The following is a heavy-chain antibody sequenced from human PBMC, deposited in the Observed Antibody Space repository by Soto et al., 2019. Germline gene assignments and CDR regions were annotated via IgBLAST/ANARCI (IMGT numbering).Heavy chain of an antibody. D-gene: IGHD3-22*01. CDR3: AGYYYDSSGYYRFDY. CDR1: GGSFSGYY. CDR2: INHSGST. J-gene: IGHJ4*02. V-gene: IGHV4-34*01. Sequence: PSETLSLTCAVYGGSFSGYYRSWIRQPPGKGLEWIGEINHSGSTNYNPSLKSRVTISVDTSKNQFSLKLSSVTAADTAVYYCAGYYYDSSGYYRFDYWGQGTLVTVSS.